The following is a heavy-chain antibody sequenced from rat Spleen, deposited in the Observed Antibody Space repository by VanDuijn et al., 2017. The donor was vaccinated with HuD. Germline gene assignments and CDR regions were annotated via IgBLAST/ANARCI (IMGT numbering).Heavy chain of an antibody. Sequence: EVQLVESDGGLVQPGRSLKLSCAASGFTFSDYYMAWVRPAPTTGLELVATISYGDSSSHSRTYYRDSVKGRFTISRDNAKSTLSLQMDSLRSEDTATYYCARRHYGYTDYFDYWGQGVMVTVSS. CDR3: ARRHYGYTDYFDY. J-gene: IGHJ2*01. V-gene: IGHV5-29*01. CDR2: ISYGDSSSHSRT. D-gene: IGHD1-9*01. CDR1: GFTFSDYY.